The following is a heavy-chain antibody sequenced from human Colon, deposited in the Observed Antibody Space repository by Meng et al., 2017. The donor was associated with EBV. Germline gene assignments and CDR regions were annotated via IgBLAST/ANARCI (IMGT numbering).Heavy chain of an antibody. V-gene: IGHV4-61*01. D-gene: IGHD3-10*01. CDR3: ARVSGRSFDP. CDR2: IYYIGGT. CDR1: GDAVATGRYY. J-gene: IGHJ5*02. Sequence: QVQLQGSGPGLVKPSETLSLTGTVSGDAVATGRYYWSWIRQPPGKGLEWIAYIYYIGGTNYNPSLKSRLTISLDTSKNQFSLSLRSVTAADTAVYYCARVSGRSFDPWGQGTLVTVSS.